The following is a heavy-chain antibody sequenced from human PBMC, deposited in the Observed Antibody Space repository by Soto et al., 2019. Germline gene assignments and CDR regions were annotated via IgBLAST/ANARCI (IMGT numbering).Heavy chain of an antibody. J-gene: IGHJ6*02. CDR2: IDPEDGEV. Sequence: GASVKVSCKASGYSFTAFYIHWVRQAPGKGLDWMGLIDPEDGEVKYAENFQGRVSIAADTSVDTAYMQLNGLRSDDTADYYCANQITNTGGLLRNAYYGTDIWGQGTTVTVSS. CDR1: GYSFTAFY. V-gene: IGHV1-69-2*01. CDR3: ANQITNTGGLLRNAYYGTDI. D-gene: IGHD2-8*02.